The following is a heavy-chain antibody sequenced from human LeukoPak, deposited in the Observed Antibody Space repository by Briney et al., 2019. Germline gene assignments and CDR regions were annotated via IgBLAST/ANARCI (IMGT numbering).Heavy chain of an antibody. Sequence: SETLSLTCTVSGGSISSSSYYWGWIRQPPGKGLEWIGSIYYSGSTYYNPSLKSRVTISVDTSKNQFSLKLSSVTAADTAVYYCARGVVVVPAATDIRYYYYYYGMDVWGQGTTVTVSS. D-gene: IGHD2-2*01. CDR1: GGSISSSSYY. CDR3: ARGVVVVPAATDIRYYYYYYGMDV. J-gene: IGHJ6*02. CDR2: IYYSGST. V-gene: IGHV4-39*07.